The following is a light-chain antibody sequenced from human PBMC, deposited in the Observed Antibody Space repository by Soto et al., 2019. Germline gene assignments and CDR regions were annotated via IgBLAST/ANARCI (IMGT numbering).Light chain of an antibody. V-gene: IGLV1-40*01. CDR3: QSYDSSLSASYV. CDR1: SSNIGAGYE. Sequence: QSVLTQPPSVSGAPGQRVTISCTGSSSNIGAGYEVHWYQHLPGKAPKLLIYGNSNRPSGVPDRFSASKSGTSASLAITELQAEDEADYYCQSYDSSLSASYVFGGGTKLTVL. J-gene: IGLJ1*01. CDR2: GNS.